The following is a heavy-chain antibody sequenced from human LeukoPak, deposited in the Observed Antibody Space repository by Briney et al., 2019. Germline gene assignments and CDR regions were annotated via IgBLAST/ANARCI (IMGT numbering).Heavy chain of an antibody. V-gene: IGHV3-30*03. CDR1: GFTFSSYG. Sequence: GGSLRLSCAASGFTFSSYGMHWVRQAPGKGLEWVAVISYDGSNKYYADSVKGRFTISRDNSKNTLYLQMNSLRAEDTAVYYCAREANIVGATSYFDYWGQGTLVTVSS. D-gene: IGHD1-26*01. CDR2: ISYDGSNK. J-gene: IGHJ4*02. CDR3: AREANIVGATSYFDY.